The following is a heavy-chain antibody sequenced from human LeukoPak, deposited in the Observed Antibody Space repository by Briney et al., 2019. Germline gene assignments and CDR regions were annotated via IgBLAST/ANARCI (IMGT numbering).Heavy chain of an antibody. CDR2: IIPIFGTA. CDR3: AGGDSSGYYGDY. CDR1: GGTFSNYA. D-gene: IGHD3-22*01. Sequence: SVKVSCXASGGTFSNYAISWVRQAPGQGLEWMGRIIPIFGTANYAQKFQGRVTITTDESTSTAYMELSSLRSEDTAVYYCAGGDSSGYYGDYWGQGTLVTVSS. V-gene: IGHV1-69*05. J-gene: IGHJ4*02.